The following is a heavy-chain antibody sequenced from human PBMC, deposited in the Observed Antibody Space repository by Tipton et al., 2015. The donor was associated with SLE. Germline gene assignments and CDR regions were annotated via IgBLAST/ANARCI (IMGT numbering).Heavy chain of an antibody. CDR2: IYNSGST. J-gene: IGHJ6*02. D-gene: IGHD3-3*02. V-gene: IGHV4-39*07. CDR1: GGSVTSSPYY. CDR3: ARDAFLDYYGMDV. Sequence: TLSLTCTVSGGSVTSSPYYWSWIRQPPGKGLEWIGSIYNSGSTYYNPSLKSRVTMSVDTSKNQFSLKLRSVTAADTAVYYCARDAFLDYYGMDVWGQGTTVTVSS.